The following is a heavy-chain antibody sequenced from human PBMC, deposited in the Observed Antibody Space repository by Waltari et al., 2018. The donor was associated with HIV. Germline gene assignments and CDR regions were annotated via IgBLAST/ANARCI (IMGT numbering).Heavy chain of an antibody. Sequence: EVQLVESGGGLVQPGGSLGLSCAASGFTFSSYWTHWVRQAPGKGLVWVSRINSDGSSTSYADSVKGRFTISRDNAKNTLYLQMNSLRAEDTAVYYCARAGRDGKLPPDYWGQGTLVTVSS. D-gene: IGHD1-7*01. CDR3: ARAGRDGKLPPDY. CDR2: INSDGSST. V-gene: IGHV3-74*01. J-gene: IGHJ4*02. CDR1: GFTFSSYW.